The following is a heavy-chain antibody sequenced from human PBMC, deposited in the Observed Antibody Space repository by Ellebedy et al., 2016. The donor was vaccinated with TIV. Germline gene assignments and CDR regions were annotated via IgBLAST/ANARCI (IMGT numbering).Heavy chain of an antibody. Sequence: ASVKVSCKASGYTFTTYYIHWVRQAPGQGLEWMGALNPVGGGTYYAQKFQGRVTMTSDTSTGTAYMELRSLRSDDTAVYYCARLRLGELRWFDPWGQGTLVTVSS. J-gene: IGHJ5*02. CDR3: ARLRLGELRWFDP. CDR2: LNPVGGGT. CDR1: GYTFTTYY. D-gene: IGHD3-16*01. V-gene: IGHV1-46*01.